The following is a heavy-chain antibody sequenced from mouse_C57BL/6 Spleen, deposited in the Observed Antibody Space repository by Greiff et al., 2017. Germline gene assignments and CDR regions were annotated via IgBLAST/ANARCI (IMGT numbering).Heavy chain of an antibody. CDR1: GYTFTDYY. CDR3: ARKQDSSGSHYFDY. CDR2: INPYNGGT. V-gene: IGHV1-19*01. Sequence: EVQLQQSGPVLVKPGASVKMSCKASGYTFTDYYMNWVKQSHGKSLEWIGVINPYNGGTSYNQKFKGKATLTVDKSSSTAYMELNSLTSEDSAVYYCARKQDSSGSHYFDYWGQGTTLTVSS. J-gene: IGHJ2*01. D-gene: IGHD3-2*02.